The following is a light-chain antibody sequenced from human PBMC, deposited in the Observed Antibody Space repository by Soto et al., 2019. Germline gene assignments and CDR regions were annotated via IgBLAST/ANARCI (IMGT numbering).Light chain of an antibody. Sequence: DTLLSQCPASLSLSPAERATLSCRASQSVSSYLAWYQQKPGQAPRLLIYDASNRATGIPARFSGSGSGTDFTLTISSLEPEDFAVYYCQQRSNWPTFGQGTKVDIK. J-gene: IGKJ1*01. CDR3: QQRSNWPT. CDR2: DAS. CDR1: QSVSSY. V-gene: IGKV3-11*01.